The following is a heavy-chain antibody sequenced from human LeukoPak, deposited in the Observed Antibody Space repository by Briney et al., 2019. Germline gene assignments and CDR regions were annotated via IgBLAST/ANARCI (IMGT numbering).Heavy chain of an antibody. J-gene: IGHJ3*02. CDR2: ISSSSSTI. CDR3: AKDRSYYDFWPTNDAFDI. Sequence: GGSLRLSCAASGFTFSSYSMNWVRQAPGKGLEWVSYISSSSSTIYYADSVKGRFTISRDNAKNTLYLQMNSLRAEDTAVYYCAKDRSYYDFWPTNDAFDIWGQGTMVTVSS. V-gene: IGHV3-48*01. D-gene: IGHD3-3*01. CDR1: GFTFSSYS.